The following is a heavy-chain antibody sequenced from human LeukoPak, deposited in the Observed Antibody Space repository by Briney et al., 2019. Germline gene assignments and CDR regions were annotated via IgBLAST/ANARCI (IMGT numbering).Heavy chain of an antibody. CDR2: IFFGGST. CDR1: GGSIRSNSDY. V-gene: IGHV4-39*01. Sequence: PSETLSLTCTVSGGSIRSNSDYWGRIRQPPGKGLEWIGSIFFGGSTSYNPSLRSRVTISVDTSKNQFSLEVRSVTATDTAVFFCARHKNYGGRDSFDIWGRGTMITVSS. D-gene: IGHD4-23*01. CDR3: ARHKNYGGRDSFDI. J-gene: IGHJ3*02.